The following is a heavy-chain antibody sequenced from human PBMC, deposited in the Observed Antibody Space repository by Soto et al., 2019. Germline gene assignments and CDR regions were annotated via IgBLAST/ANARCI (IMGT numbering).Heavy chain of an antibody. CDR1: GFTVRGKY. CDR3: PKDLVGELPY. Sequence: AGGTLRLSCAGSGFTVRGKYMSWVRQAPGKGLEWVSVIYSGGTTYYADSVKGRFTISRDNSKNTLYLQMNSLRAEDTAVYYCPKDLVGELPYWGPGTLVTVSS. CDR2: IYSGGTT. V-gene: IGHV3-53*01. D-gene: IGHD1-26*01. J-gene: IGHJ4*02.